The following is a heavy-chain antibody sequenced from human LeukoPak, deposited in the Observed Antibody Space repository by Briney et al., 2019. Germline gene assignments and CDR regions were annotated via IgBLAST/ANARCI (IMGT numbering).Heavy chain of an antibody. CDR2: MYYSGST. J-gene: IGHJ6*03. D-gene: IGHD3-22*01. CDR3: ARAGYYDSSGLSDYYYYYYMDV. V-gene: IGHV4-59*01. Sequence: SETLSLTCTVSGGSISSYYWSWIRQPPGKGLEWIGYMYYSGSTNYNPSLKSRVTISVDTSKNQFSLKLSSVTAADTAVYYCARAGYYDSSGLSDYYYYYYMDVWGKGTTVTVSS. CDR1: GGSISSYY.